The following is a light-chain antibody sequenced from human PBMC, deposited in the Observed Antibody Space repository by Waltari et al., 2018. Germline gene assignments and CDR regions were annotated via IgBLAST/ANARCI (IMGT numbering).Light chain of an antibody. CDR2: AAS. V-gene: IGKV1-12*01. J-gene: IGKJ5*01. CDR3: QQANTFPFT. Sequence: DIQMTQSPSSVSASVGDRVTITCRASQGLGRWLAWYQQKPGKAPKFLIYAASSLQRGVPARFSGSGSGTDFTLTINSLQPEDFATYYCQQANTFPFTFGQGTRLEIK. CDR1: QGLGRW.